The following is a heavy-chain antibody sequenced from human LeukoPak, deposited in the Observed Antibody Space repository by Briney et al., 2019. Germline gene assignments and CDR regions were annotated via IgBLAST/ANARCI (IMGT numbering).Heavy chain of an antibody. J-gene: IGHJ1*01. CDR2: ISDSSRTI. V-gene: IGHV3-11*01. Sequence: GGSLRLSCAASGFTFSDYYMTWIRQAPGKGLQWLSFISDSSRTIYYADSVKGRFTISRDNAKNSLYLQMSSLRAKDTAIYYCARSSLPGRSGRTEYFQHWGQGALVTVSS. CDR1: GFTFSDYY. CDR3: ARSSLPGRSGRTEYFQH. D-gene: IGHD6-19*01.